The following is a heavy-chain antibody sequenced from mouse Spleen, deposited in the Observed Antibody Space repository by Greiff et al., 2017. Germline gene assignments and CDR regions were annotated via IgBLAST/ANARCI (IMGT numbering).Heavy chain of an antibody. CDR3: ARLDGNYGRGYAMDY. J-gene: IGHJ4*01. V-gene: IGHV1-75*01. D-gene: IGHD2-1*01. Sequence: VQVVESGPELVKPGASVKISCKASGYTFTDYYINWVKQRPGQGLEWIGWIFPGSGSTYYNEKFKGKATLTVDKSSSTAYMLLSSLTSEDSAVYFCARLDGNYGRGYAMDYWGQGTSVTVSS. CDR1: GYTFTDYY. CDR2: IFPGSGST.